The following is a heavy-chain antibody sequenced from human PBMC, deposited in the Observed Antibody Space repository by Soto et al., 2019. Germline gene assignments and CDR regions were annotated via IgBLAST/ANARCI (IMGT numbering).Heavy chain of an antibody. CDR1: GLTFSSYA. V-gene: IGHV3-23*01. J-gene: IGHJ3*02. CDR2: ISGSGGST. CDR3: AKESGIAVALDAFDI. Sequence: PGGSLRLSCAAAGLTFSSYAMSWVRQAPGKGLEWVSAISGSGGSTYYADSVKGRFTISRDNSKNTLYLQMSSLRAEDTAVYYCAKESGIAVALDAFDIWGQGTMVTVSS. D-gene: IGHD6-19*01.